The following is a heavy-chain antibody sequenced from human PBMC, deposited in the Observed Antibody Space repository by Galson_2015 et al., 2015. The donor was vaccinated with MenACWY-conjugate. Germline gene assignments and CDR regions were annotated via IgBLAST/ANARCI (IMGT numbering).Heavy chain of an antibody. CDR2: ISSSSSTI. J-gene: IGHJ4*02. Sequence: SLRLSCAASGFTFSCYSMNWVRQAPGKGLEWVSYISSSSSTIYYADSVKGRFTISRDNAKNSLYLQMNSLRAEDTAVYYCARGGRGYSYGLGYWGQGTLVTVSS. CDR3: ARGGRGYSYGLGY. D-gene: IGHD5-18*01. CDR1: GFTFSCYS. V-gene: IGHV3-48*04.